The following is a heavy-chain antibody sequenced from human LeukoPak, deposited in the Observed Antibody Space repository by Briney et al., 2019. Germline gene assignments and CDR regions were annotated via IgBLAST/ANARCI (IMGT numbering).Heavy chain of an antibody. CDR2: ISAFNGNT. Sequence: GASVKVSCKASGGTFSSDAISWVRQAPGQGLEWMGWISAFNGNTNYAQKLQGRVTMTTDTSTSTAYMELSSLRSEDTAVYYCATALPDSSGYSYYYMDVWGKGTTVTVSS. CDR1: GGTFSSDA. CDR3: ATALPDSSGYSYYYMDV. J-gene: IGHJ6*03. D-gene: IGHD3-22*01. V-gene: IGHV1-18*01.